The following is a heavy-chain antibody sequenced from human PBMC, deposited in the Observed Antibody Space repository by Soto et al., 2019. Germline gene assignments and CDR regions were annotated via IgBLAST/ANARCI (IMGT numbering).Heavy chain of an antibody. CDR1: GGSVNIDTYY. D-gene: IGHD2-21*01. CDR2: SHYSGST. Sequence: QVQLQESGTGLVKPSETLSLTCTVPGGSVNIDTYYWSWIRQPPGKGLEWIGFSHYSGSTNYNPSLKSRVPMSVDTSKNQFSLKLTSVNAADTAVYYCTRGGDAYKNGHWGQGTLVTVSS. J-gene: IGHJ4*02. V-gene: IGHV4-61*01. CDR3: TRGGDAYKNGH.